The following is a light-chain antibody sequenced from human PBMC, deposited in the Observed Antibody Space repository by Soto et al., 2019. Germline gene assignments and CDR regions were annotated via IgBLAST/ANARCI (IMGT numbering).Light chain of an antibody. Sequence: QSVLTQPPSVSGAPGQRVTISCTGSSSNIGAVYAVHWYQQLPGTAPKLLIYGNSNRPSGVPDRFSGSKSGTSASLAITGLQAEDEADYYCQSYDSRLSGSVVFGGGTKLTVL. CDR3: QSYDSRLSGSVV. CDR2: GNS. V-gene: IGLV1-40*01. J-gene: IGLJ2*01. CDR1: SSNIGAVYA.